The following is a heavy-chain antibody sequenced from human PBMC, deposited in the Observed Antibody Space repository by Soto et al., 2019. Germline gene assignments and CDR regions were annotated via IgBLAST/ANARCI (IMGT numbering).Heavy chain of an antibody. J-gene: IGHJ3*01. CDR1: GFIFSDYG. CDR2: ISYHGSNK. V-gene: IGHV3-30*18. D-gene: IGHD2-21*01. Sequence: QVQLVESGGGVVQPGRSLRLSCVVSGFIFSDYGMHWVRQAPGKGLEWVAAISYHGSNKYYADSVKGRFTVSRDNSDNTLYLQMSSLRVEDTAVYYCAKIPCREYCGNTPTAFGEWGQGTMVTVSP. CDR3: AKIPCREYCGNTPTAFGE.